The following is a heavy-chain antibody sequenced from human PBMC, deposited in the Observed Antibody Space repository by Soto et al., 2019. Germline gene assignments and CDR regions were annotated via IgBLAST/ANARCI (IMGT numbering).Heavy chain of an antibody. J-gene: IGHJ4*02. D-gene: IGHD3-22*01. Sequence: GGSLRLSCVASGFTFRSFGMHWVRQAPGKGLEWVAALSHDGSNKDSAESVKGRFIISRDNSKNTLYLQMNSLRAEDTAVYYCAKDADDYYDSSGGIDHWGQGTLVPVS. CDR2: LSHDGSNK. CDR1: GFTFRSFG. V-gene: IGHV3-30*18. CDR3: AKDADDYYDSSGGIDH.